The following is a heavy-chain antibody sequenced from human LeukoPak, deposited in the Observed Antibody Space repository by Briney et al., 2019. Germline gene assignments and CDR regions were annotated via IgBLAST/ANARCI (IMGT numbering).Heavy chain of an antibody. CDR2: INSDGSST. CDR3: EMTAPYYYGMDV. V-gene: IGHV3-74*01. CDR1: GFTFSSYW. Sequence: GGSLRLSCAASGFTFSSYWMHWVRQAPGKGLVWVSRINSDGSSTSYADSVKGRFTISRDNAKNTLYLQMNSLRAEDTAVYYCEMTAPYYYGMDVWSQGPTVTVS. J-gene: IGHJ6*02. D-gene: IGHD5-18*01.